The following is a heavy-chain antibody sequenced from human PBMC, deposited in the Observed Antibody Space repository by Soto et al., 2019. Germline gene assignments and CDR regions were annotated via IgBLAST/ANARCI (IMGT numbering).Heavy chain of an antibody. J-gene: IGHJ4*02. CDR2: ISYDGSNK. CDR3: AKDLDDILTGPFDY. CDR1: GFTFSSYG. Sequence: PWGSLRLSCAASGFTFSSYGMHWVRQAPGKGLEWVAVISYDGSNKYYADSVKGRFTISRDNSKNTLYLQMNSLRAEDTAVYYCAKDLDDILTGPFDYWGQGTLVTVSS. V-gene: IGHV3-30*18. D-gene: IGHD3-9*01.